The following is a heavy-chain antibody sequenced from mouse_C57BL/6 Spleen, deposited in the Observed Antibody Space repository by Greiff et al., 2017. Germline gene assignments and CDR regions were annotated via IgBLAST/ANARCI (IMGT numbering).Heavy chain of an antibody. CDR2: IHPTTSST. CDR1: GYTFTSYW. CDR3: AREESSACYYAMDY. J-gene: IGHJ4*01. Sequence: VQLQQPGAELVKPGASVKLSCKASGYTFTSYWMHWVKQRPGQGLEWIGMIHPTTSSTNYNQKFTSKATLTVDKSSSTAYMQLSSLTSEDSAVYYCAREESSACYYAMDYWGQGTSVTVSS. V-gene: IGHV1-64*01. D-gene: IGHD1-1*01.